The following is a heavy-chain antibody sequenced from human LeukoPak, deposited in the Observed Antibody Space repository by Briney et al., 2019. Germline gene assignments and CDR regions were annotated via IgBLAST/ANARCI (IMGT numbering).Heavy chain of an antibody. V-gene: IGHV3-23*01. J-gene: IGHJ4*02. CDR1: GFTFSSFA. Sequence: GGSLRLSCSASGFTFSSFALSWVRQAPGKGLEWVSGIIGNGGSAYYADSVKGRFTISRDNSKNTLYLQMNGLRAEDTAVYYCAKIVGSRRCWGQGTLVTVSS. D-gene: IGHD2-21*01. CDR2: IIGNGGSA. CDR3: AKIVGSRRC.